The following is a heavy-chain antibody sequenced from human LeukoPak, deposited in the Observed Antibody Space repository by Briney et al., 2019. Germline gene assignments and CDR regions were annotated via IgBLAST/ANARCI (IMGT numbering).Heavy chain of an antibody. CDR3: AKAGWDHGDFDC. J-gene: IGHJ4*02. D-gene: IGHD1-26*01. Sequence: GGSLRLSCEASGFTFSNYAMSWVRQAPGKGLEWVSSISGSSDNTNYADSVKGRFTISRDNSKNILYLQMNSLTAEDTAVYWCAKAGWDHGDFDCWGQGTLVTVSS. CDR2: ISGSSDNT. V-gene: IGHV3-23*01. CDR1: GFTFSNYA.